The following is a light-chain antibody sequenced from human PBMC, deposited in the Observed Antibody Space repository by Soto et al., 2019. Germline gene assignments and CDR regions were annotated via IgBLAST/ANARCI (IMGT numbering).Light chain of an antibody. CDR3: AAWEDSLSGPLYV. CDR2: RNN. J-gene: IGLJ1*01. V-gene: IGLV1-47*01. Sequence: QSVLTQPPSASGTPGQRVTISCSGSSSNIGSNYVYWYQQLPGTAPKLLIYRNNQRPSGVPDRFSGSKSGTSASLAISGLRSEDEADYYCAAWEDSLSGPLYVFGTGTKLTVL. CDR1: SSNIGSNY.